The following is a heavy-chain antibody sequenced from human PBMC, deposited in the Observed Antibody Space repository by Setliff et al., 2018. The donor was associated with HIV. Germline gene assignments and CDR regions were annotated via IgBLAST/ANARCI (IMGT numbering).Heavy chain of an antibody. V-gene: IGHV3-48*03. Sequence: GGSLRLSCAASGFPFSSYEMNWVRQAPGRGLEWVSSISIGSCAAIYYAESVQGRFTVSRDNSKNSLYLQMNSLRVEDTAVYYCARGSGYDKGAYHYYYGMDVWGQGTTVTVSS. CDR3: ARGSGYDKGAYHYYYGMDV. J-gene: IGHJ6*02. CDR1: GFPFSSYE. D-gene: IGHD5-12*01. CDR2: ISIGSCAAI.